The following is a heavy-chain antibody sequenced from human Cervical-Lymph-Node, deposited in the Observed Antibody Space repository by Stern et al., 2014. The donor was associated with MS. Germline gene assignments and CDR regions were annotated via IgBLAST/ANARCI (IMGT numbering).Heavy chain of an antibody. CDR3: ARGHWELLGNNFFDY. D-gene: IGHD1-26*01. Sequence: VQLVESDPGLVKPSQTLSLTCTVSGGSISSGTSYWSWIRQPAGGGLEWIGRLHASGATYYNPSLKGPVTISGDTSKNQFSLTLSSVTAADTAVYYCARGHWELLGNNFFDYWGQGTLVTVSS. CDR2: LHASGAT. CDR1: GGSISSGTSY. J-gene: IGHJ4*02. V-gene: IGHV4-61*02.